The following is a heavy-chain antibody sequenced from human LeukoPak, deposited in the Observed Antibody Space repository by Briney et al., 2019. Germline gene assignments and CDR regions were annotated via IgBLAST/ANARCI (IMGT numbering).Heavy chain of an antibody. CDR2: INSDGSST. J-gene: IGHJ4*02. CDR1: GFTFSSYL. D-gene: IGHD3-10*01. CDR3: ARDSGDGYFDY. V-gene: IGHV3-74*01. Sequence: PGGSLRLSCAASGFTFSSYLMHWVRQAPGKGLVWVSRINSDGSSTSYADSVKGRFTISRDNSKNTLYPQMNSPRAEDTAVYYCARDSGDGYFDYWGQGTLVTVSS.